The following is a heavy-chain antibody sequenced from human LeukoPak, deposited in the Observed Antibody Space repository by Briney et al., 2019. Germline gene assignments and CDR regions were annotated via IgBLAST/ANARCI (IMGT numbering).Heavy chain of an antibody. CDR2: ISGSGGST. J-gene: IGHJ4*02. D-gene: IGHD3-22*01. CDR3: ATDHFYDSSGYDY. CDR1: GFTFSSYA. Sequence: PGGSLRLSCADPGFTFSSYAMSWVRPAPGKGLEWVSAISGSGGSTYYADSVKGRFTISRDNSKNTLYLQMNSLRAEDTAVYYCATDHFYDSSGYDYWGQGTLVTVSS. V-gene: IGHV3-23*01.